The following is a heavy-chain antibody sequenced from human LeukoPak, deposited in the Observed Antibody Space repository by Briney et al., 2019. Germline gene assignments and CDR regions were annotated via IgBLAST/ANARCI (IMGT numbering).Heavy chain of an antibody. D-gene: IGHD6-13*01. CDR3: AALAAAGTSADY. J-gene: IGHJ4*02. V-gene: IGHV3-9*03. CDR2: ISWNNGSI. Sequence: AGRSLRLSCAASGFTFDDYAMHWVRQAPGKGLEWVSGISWNNGSIGYADSVKGRFTISRDNAKNSLYLQMNSLRAEDMALYYCAALAAAGTSADYWGQGTLVTVSS. CDR1: GFTFDDYA.